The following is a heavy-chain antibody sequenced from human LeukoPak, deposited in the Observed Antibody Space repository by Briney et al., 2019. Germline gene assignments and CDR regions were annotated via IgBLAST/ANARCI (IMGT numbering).Heavy chain of an antibody. D-gene: IGHD1-1*01. CDR1: GFTFSSYS. CDR2: ISSSSSYI. J-gene: IGHJ6*03. Sequence: GGSLRLSCAASGFTFSSYSMNWVRQAPGKGLEWVSSISSSSSYIYYADSVKGRFTISRDNSKNTLYLQMNSLRAEDAAVYYCAKDRGMGPNWDYYYSYMDVWGKGTTVTISS. CDR3: AKDRGMGPNWDYYYSYMDV. V-gene: IGHV3-21*01.